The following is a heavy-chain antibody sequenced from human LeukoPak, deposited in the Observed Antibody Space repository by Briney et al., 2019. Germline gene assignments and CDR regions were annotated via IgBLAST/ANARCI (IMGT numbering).Heavy chain of an antibody. V-gene: IGHV4-4*02. CDR2: IGHTGYT. CDR3: AQNRLNSGGHPSFEY. J-gene: IGHJ4*02. CDR1: GDSVSSINW. Sequence: SETLSLTCAVSGDSVSSINWWSWVRQPPGKGLEWIGQIGHTGYTTYNPSLKSRVTISLDKSKNQFSLNLSSVTAADTAVYYCAQNRLNSGGHPSFEYWGQGTLVTVSS. D-gene: IGHD2-15*01.